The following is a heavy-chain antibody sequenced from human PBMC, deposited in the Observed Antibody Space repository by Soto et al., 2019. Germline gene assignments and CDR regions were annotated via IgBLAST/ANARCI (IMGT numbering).Heavy chain of an antibody. CDR1: GFTFSSYA. Sequence: QVQLVESGGGVVQPGRSLRLSCAASGFTFSSYAMHWVRQAPGKGLEWVAVISYDGSNKYYADSVKGRFTISRDNSKNTLYLQMYSLRAEDTAVYYCARGSAGPQKAPGDYWGQGTLVTVSS. CDR3: ARGSAGPQKAPGDY. V-gene: IGHV3-30-3*01. CDR2: ISYDGSNK. J-gene: IGHJ4*02.